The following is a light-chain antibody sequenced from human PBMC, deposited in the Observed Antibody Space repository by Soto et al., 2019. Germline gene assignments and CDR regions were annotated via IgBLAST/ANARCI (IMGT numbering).Light chain of an antibody. Sequence: QSVLTQPPSVSGAPGQRVTISCTGTIGAGYDVHWYQQLPGAAPKLLIYGNSHRPSGVPDRFSASRSGTSASLAITGLQADDEAEYYCQSYDSSLNGFYVFGTGTKVTVL. CDR2: GNS. CDR1: IGAGYD. J-gene: IGLJ1*01. V-gene: IGLV1-40*01. CDR3: QSYDSSLNGFYV.